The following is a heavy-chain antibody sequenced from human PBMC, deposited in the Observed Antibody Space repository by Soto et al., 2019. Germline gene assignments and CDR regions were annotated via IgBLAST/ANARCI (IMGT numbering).Heavy chain of an antibody. CDR2: ITGSGGDS. J-gene: IGHJ4*02. CDR3: AKGSGSSTPYYFDY. D-gene: IGHD3-10*01. V-gene: IGHV3-23*01. CDR1: GFSFSSYV. Sequence: LRLSCAASGFSFSSYVMSWVRQAPGKGLEWVSAITGSGGDSYHADSVKGRFTISRDNTKNTLYLQMNSLRAEDTAVYYCAKGSGSSTPYYFDYWGQGTLVTVSS.